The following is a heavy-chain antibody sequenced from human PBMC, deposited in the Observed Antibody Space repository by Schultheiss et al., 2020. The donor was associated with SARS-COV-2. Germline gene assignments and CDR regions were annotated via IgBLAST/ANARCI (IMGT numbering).Heavy chain of an antibody. CDR1: GGSISSYY. CDR3: ASTRGNYVLRFLEWLLLGY. V-gene: IGHV4-59*12. CDR2: IYYSGST. Sequence: SETLSLTCTVSGGSISSYYWSWIRQPPGKGLEWIGYIYYSGSTYYNPSLKSRVTISVDTSKNQFSLKLSSVTAADTAVYYCASTRGNYVLRFLEWLLLGYWGQGTLVTVSS. D-gene: IGHD3-3*01. J-gene: IGHJ4*02.